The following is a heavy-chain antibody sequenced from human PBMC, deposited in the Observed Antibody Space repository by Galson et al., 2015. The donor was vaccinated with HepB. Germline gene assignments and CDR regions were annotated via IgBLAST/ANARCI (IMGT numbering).Heavy chain of an antibody. J-gene: IGHJ4*02. D-gene: IGHD2-2*01. Sequence: SLRLSCAGSGFTFSNYGVHWVRQAPGKGLEWVAVISHDGRNKYYADSLKGRSTISRDNLKSTLFLQMNSLRPEDTAVYFCAKDGKPWWESYCRSASCYVGYFDDWGQGTLVTVSS. CDR1: GFTFSNYG. CDR2: ISHDGRNK. V-gene: IGHV3-30*18. CDR3: AKDGKPWWESYCRSASCYVGYFDD.